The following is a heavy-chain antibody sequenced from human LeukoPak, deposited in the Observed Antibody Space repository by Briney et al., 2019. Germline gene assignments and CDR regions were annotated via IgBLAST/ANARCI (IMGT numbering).Heavy chain of an antibody. J-gene: IGHJ3*02. CDR2: IRYDGSNK. D-gene: IGHD3-9*01. Sequence: PGGSLRLSCAASGFTFNIYGMHWVRQAPGKGLEWVAFIRYDGSNKYYADSVKGRFTISRDNSKNTLYLQMNSLRAEDTAVYYCAKPDRYFDWLSLAGDIWGQGTMVTVSS. CDR3: AKPDRYFDWLSLAGDI. CDR1: GFTFNIYG. V-gene: IGHV3-30*02.